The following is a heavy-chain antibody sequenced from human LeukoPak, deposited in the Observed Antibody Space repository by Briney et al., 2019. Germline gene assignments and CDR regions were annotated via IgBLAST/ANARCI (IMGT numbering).Heavy chain of an antibody. Sequence: GGSLRLSCAASGFTFSDYYMSWIRQAPGKGLEWISYISGSGSSIYYADSVKGRFTISRDNSKNTLYLQMNSLRAEDTAVYYCAKSSVVVTAISNWGQGSQVTVSS. J-gene: IGHJ4*02. D-gene: IGHD2-21*02. CDR2: ISGSGSSI. V-gene: IGHV3-23*01. CDR3: AKSSVVVTAISN. CDR1: GFTFSDYY.